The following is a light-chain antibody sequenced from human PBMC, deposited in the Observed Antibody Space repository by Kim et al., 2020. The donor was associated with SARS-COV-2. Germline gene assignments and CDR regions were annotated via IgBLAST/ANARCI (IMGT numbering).Light chain of an antibody. CDR2: GAS. CDR3: QQFGSSPRT. V-gene: IGKV3-20*01. Sequence: EIVLTQSPGTLSLSPGERATLSCRASQSVSNIYLAWYQQKPGQAPRLLIYGASSRATGIPDRFSGSGSGTDFTLTISRLEPEDFAVYYRQQFGSSPRTFGQGTKVDIK. CDR1: QSVSNIY. J-gene: IGKJ1*01.